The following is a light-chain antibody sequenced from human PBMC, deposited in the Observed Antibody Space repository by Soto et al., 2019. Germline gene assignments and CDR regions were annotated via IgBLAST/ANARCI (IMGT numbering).Light chain of an antibody. J-gene: IGKJ1*01. CDR3: QQYGSSPWT. CDR2: GAS. CDR1: KSVCNNY. Sequence: VLTRSAGPLTLSPWARATLSCGAGKSVCNNYLAWYQQKPGQAPRLLIYGASNCATGIPDRFSGSGSGTDFTLIINRQEPEEFAVYYCQQYGSSPWTFGQGTKV. V-gene: IGKV3-20*01.